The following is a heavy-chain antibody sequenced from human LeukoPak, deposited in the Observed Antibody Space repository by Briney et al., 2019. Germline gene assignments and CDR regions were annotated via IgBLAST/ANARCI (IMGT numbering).Heavy chain of an antibody. D-gene: IGHD5-18*01. CDR1: GFTFSTYY. CDR3: AKDSGIQLWLLSSPRRTFDPYYFDY. V-gene: IGHV3-21*04. Sequence: PGGSLRLSCAASGFTFSTYYMNWVRQAPGKGLEWVSSITTSSSYIYYADSVKGRFTISRDNAKNSLYLQMNSLRAEDTAVYYCAKDSGIQLWLLSSPRRTFDPYYFDYWGQGTLVTVSS. J-gene: IGHJ4*02. CDR2: ITTSSSYI.